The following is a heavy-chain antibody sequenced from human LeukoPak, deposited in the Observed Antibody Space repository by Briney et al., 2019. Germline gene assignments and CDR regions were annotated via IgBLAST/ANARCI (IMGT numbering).Heavy chain of an antibody. CDR3: TKDAGPTFNWFDP. CDR1: GFIFSSYG. J-gene: IGHJ5*02. Sequence: VGTLRLSCAASGFIFSSYGMAWVRQAPGKGLEWISTVSAGGENTHYADSVKGRFTISRDNSKDTLYLDMDSLRAEDTAVYYCTKDAGPTFNWFDPWGQGTRVTVSS. D-gene: IGHD1-14*01. CDR2: VSAGGENT. V-gene: IGHV3-23*01.